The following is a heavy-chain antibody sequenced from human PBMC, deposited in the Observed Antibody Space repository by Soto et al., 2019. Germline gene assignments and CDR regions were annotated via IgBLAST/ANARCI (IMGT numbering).Heavy chain of an antibody. CDR2: IKRGGSEK. V-gene: IGHV3-7*01. D-gene: IGHD3-10*01. J-gene: IGHJ4*02. CDR1: GFTFSTYW. CDR3: ARDETYYYGSGPV. Sequence: GGSLRLSCAASGFTFSTYWMSWVRQAPGKGLEWVANIKRGGSEKYYVDSVKGRFTISRDNAKNSLYLQMNSLRAEDTAVYYCARDETYYYGSGPVGGQGTLVTVSS.